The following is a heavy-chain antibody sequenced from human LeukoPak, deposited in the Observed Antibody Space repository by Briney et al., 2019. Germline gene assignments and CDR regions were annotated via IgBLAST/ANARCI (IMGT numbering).Heavy chain of an antibody. V-gene: IGHV3-7*01. CDR1: GFTFSSYW. J-gene: IGHJ4*02. CDR3: ARAGSL. Sequence: GGSLRLSCAASGFTFSSYWMTWVRQAPGKGLEWVANINQDGREKYSVDSLKGRFTISRDNAKNSLYLQMNSLRVEDTAVYYCARAGSLGGQGTLVTVSS. CDR2: INQDGREK.